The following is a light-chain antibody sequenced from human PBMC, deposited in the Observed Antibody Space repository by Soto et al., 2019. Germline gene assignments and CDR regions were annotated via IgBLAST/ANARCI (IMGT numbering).Light chain of an antibody. Sequence: DIQMTQSPSSLSASVGARVTITCRASQSISSYLNWYQQKPGKAPKLLIYSASNLQGGVPSRFSCSGSGTDFTLTIGSLQPKDFAPYYCQQNYITPIPFGHGTRREIK. J-gene: IGKJ5*01. CDR1: QSISSY. CDR3: QQNYITPIP. CDR2: SAS. V-gene: IGKV1-39*01.